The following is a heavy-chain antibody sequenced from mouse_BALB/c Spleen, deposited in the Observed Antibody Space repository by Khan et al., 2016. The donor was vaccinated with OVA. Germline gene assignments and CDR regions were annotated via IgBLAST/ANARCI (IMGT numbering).Heavy chain of an antibody. CDR2: INTYTGEP. J-gene: IGHJ1*01. D-gene: IGHD1-1*02. V-gene: IGHV9-3-1*01. CDR3: ASGGYWYFDV. Sequence: QVQLQQSGPELKKPGETVKISCKASGYTFTNYGMNWVKQAPGKGLKWMGWINTYTGEPTYADDFKGRFAFSLETSASTAYLQINNLKNEDTATDFCASGGYWYFDVWGEGTTVTVSS. CDR1: GYTFTNYG.